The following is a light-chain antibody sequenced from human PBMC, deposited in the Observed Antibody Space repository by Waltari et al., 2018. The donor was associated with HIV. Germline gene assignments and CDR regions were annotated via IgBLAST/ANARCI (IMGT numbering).Light chain of an antibody. CDR1: QSIKSW. J-gene: IGKJ1*01. Sequence: DNQMTQSPSTLSASVGDRVTITGRASQSIKSWCAWFQQKPGKAPKLLIYKASSLESGVPSRFRGSGSGTEFTLTISSLQPAYFATYYCQQYKSYPWTFGQGTKVEIK. CDR2: KAS. CDR3: QQYKSYPWT. V-gene: IGKV1-5*03.